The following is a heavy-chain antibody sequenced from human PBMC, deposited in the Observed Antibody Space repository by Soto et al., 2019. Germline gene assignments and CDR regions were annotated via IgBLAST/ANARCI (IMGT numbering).Heavy chain of an antibody. Sequence: GSPVNVSCKASGGTFSSYTSGWVRQAPGQGLEWMGRIIPILGIANYAQKFQGRVTITADKSTSTAYMELSSLRSEDTAVYYCARGYCSGGSCYYFDYWGQGTLVTVS. V-gene: IGHV1-69*02. CDR1: GGTFSSYT. D-gene: IGHD2-15*01. CDR3: ARGYCSGGSCYYFDY. J-gene: IGHJ4*02. CDR2: IIPILGIA.